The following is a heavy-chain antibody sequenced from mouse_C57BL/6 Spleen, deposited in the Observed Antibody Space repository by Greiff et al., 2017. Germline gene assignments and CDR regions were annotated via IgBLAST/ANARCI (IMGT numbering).Heavy chain of an antibody. D-gene: IGHD1-1*01. CDR1: GYTFTSYW. J-gene: IGHJ3*01. CDR3: AREGGLGSSPAWFAY. Sequence: VQLQQPGAELVKPGASVKLSCKASGYTFTSYWMHWVKQRPGQGLEWIGMIHPNSGSTNYNEKFKSKATLTVDKSSSTAYMQLSSLTSEDSAVYYGAREGGLGSSPAWFAYWGQGTLVTVSA. CDR2: IHPNSGST. V-gene: IGHV1-64*01.